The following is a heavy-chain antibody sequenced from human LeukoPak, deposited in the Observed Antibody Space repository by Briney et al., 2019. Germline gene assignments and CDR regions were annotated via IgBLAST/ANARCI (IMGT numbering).Heavy chain of an antibody. CDR2: ISYDGSNK. V-gene: IGHV3-30*18. D-gene: IGHD6-19*01. CDR1: GFTFSSYG. CDR3: AKDRSSGWYSAGFDY. J-gene: IGHJ4*02. Sequence: GGSLRLSCAASGFTFSSYGMHWVRQAPGKGLEWVAVISYDGSNKYYADSVKGRFTISRDNSKNTLYLQMNSLRAEDTAVYYCAKDRSSGWYSAGFDYWGQGTLVTVSS.